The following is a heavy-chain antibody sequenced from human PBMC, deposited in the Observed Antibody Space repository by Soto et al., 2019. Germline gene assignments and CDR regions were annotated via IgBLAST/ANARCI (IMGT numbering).Heavy chain of an antibody. CDR1: GGSISSADYY. J-gene: IGHJ5*01. D-gene: IGHD3-22*01. V-gene: IGHV4-30-4*01. Sequence: QVQLQESGPGLVKPSQTLSLTCTVSGGSISSADYYWSWIRQSPGKGLEWIGYIYFSGNTYYNPSLKSRDSMSLDMSKNQFSLNLRSVTAADTAVFYCAMSGRGFFDSWGQGTLVTVSS. CDR2: IYFSGNT. CDR3: AMSGRGFFDS.